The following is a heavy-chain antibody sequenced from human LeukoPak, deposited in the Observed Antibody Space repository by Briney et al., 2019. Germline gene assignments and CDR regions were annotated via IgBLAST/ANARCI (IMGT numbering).Heavy chain of an antibody. D-gene: IGHD1-26*01. CDR1: GYTFTNNY. CDR3: ASQSGSSRPPSDY. CDR2: IYPRDGST. Sequence: GASVKVSCKASGYTFTNNYLHWVRQAPGQGLEWMGMIYPRDGSTSYAQKFQGRVTMTRDTSTSTVYMELSSLRSEDTAVYYCASQSGSSRPPSDYWGQGTLVTVSS. V-gene: IGHV1-46*01. J-gene: IGHJ4*02.